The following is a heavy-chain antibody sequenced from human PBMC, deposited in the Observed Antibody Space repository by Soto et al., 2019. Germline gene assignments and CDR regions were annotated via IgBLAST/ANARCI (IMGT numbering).Heavy chain of an antibody. CDR2: IYYSGST. V-gene: IGHV4-59*12. Sequence: SETLSLTCTVSGGSISSYYWSWIRQPPGKGLEWIGYIYYSGSTNYNPSLKSRVTISVDTSKNQFSLKLSSVTAADTAVYYCARAPGDYFDYWGQGTLVTVSS. J-gene: IGHJ4*02. CDR3: ARAPGDYFDY. CDR1: GGSISSYY.